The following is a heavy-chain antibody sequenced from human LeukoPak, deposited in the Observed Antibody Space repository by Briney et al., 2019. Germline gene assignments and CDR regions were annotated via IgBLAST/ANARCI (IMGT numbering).Heavy chain of an antibody. D-gene: IGHD3-3*01. J-gene: IGHJ3*02. CDR3: ARGPRITIFGVVMANEAFDI. V-gene: IGHV1-2*02. CDR2: INPKSGGT. Sequence: ASVKVSCKASGYTFTDYFMNWVRQAPGQGLEWMGWINPKSGGTVYAQKFQGRVTMTRDTSSSTAYMELSRLRFDDTVVYYCARGPRITIFGVVMANEAFDIWGQGTMVTVSS. CDR1: GYTFTDYF.